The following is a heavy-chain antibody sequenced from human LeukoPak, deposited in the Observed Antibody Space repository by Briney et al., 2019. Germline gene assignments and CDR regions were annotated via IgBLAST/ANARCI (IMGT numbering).Heavy chain of an antibody. CDR2: IASDGSAT. V-gene: IGHV3-48*03. CDR1: GFTFSSYE. J-gene: IGHJ4*02. Sequence: GGSLRLSCAASGFTFSSYEMNWVRQAPGRGLEWLSYIASDGSATYYADSVKGRFTISRDNAENSLFLHMNSLRAEDTAIYYCVRDSSARGRAGFDFWGQGTLVTVSS. D-gene: IGHD3-22*01. CDR3: VRDSSARGRAGFDF.